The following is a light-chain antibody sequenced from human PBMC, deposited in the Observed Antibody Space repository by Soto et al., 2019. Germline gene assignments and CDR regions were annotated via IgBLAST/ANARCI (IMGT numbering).Light chain of an antibody. CDR1: NSDIGVYDF. Sequence: QSVLTQPPSASGSPGQSVTISCAGTNSDIGVYDFVSWYQHHPGKASRLIIYEVVKRPSGVPDRFSGSRSGNTASLTVSRLPAADEADYYCSSYRSGDLYVFGTGTKVTVL. CDR3: SSYRSGDLYV. CDR2: EVV. J-gene: IGLJ1*01. V-gene: IGLV2-8*01.